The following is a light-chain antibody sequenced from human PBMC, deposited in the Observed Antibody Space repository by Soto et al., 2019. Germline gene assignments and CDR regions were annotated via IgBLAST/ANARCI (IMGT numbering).Light chain of an antibody. CDR1: QSVSTN. V-gene: IGKV3-15*01. CDR3: QQYNNGPPLT. J-gene: IGKJ4*01. Sequence: EIVMTQSPATLSVSPGDIATLSCRASQSVSTNLAWYQQKPGQAPRLLIYGASTRATGVPARFSGSGSGTQFTLTISRLQSEDFAVYYCQQYNNGPPLTFGGGTKVEIE. CDR2: GAS.